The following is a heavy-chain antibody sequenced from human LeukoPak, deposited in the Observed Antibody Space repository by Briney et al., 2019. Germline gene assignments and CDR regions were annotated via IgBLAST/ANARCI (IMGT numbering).Heavy chain of an antibody. J-gene: IGHJ4*02. CDR3: AAQRRCSGGSCYAFDY. CDR2: IIPIFGTA. D-gene: IGHD2-15*01. CDR1: GVTFSSYA. V-gene: IGHV1-69*05. Sequence: ASVKVSCKASGVTFSSYAISWVRQAPGQGLEWMGRIIPIFGTANYAQKFQGRVTITTDESTSTAYMELSSLRSEDEAVYYFAAQRRCSGGSCYAFDYWGQGTLVTVSS.